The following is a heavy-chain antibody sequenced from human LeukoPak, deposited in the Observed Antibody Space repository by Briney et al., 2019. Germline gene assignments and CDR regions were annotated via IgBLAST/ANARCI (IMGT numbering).Heavy chain of an antibody. CDR1: GGSFSSYY. CDR3: ARDPSGYSSRFDY. Sequence: PSETLSLTCAVYGGSFSSYYWGWIRQPPGKGLEWIGSIYYSGNTYYNPSLKSRVTISIDTSKNHFSLKLSSVTAADTAVYYCARDPSGYSSRFDYWGQGTLVTVSS. J-gene: IGHJ4*02. V-gene: IGHV4-34*01. D-gene: IGHD3-22*01. CDR2: IYYSGNT.